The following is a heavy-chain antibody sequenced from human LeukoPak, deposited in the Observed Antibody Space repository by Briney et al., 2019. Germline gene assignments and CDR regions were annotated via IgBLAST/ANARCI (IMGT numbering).Heavy chain of an antibody. CDR2: INTNTGNP. V-gene: IGHV7-4-1*02. CDR1: GYTLISYA. D-gene: IGHD2-8*01. CDR3: ARAAFEVYAMSFDY. Sequence: ASVKVSCKASGYTLISYAMNWVRQAPGQGLEWMGWINTNTGNPTYAQAFTGRFVFSLDTSVSTAYLQFSSLKTEDTAVYYCARAAFEVYAMSFDYWGQGTVVRVSS. J-gene: IGHJ4*02.